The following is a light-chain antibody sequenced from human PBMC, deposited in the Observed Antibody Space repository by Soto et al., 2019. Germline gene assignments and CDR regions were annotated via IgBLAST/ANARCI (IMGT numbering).Light chain of an antibody. CDR1: QTLSSTF. Sequence: EIVLTQSPGTLSLSPGERATLSCRAGQTLSSTFLAWYQQKPAQAPRLLIYGASSRATGVPDRFSGSGSGTDFTLTISRVDPEDFAVYYCQQFGTSPTFGGGTRVEIK. CDR2: GAS. CDR3: QQFGTSPT. J-gene: IGKJ4*01. V-gene: IGKV3-20*01.